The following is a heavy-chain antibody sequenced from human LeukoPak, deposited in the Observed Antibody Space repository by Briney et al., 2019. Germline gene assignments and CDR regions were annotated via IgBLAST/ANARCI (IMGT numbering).Heavy chain of an antibody. V-gene: IGHV4-39*07. CDR3: ARESQYYYDGSGYSAGYFDY. CDR2: IYYSGST. CDR1: GGSISSSSYY. D-gene: IGHD3-22*01. Sequence: SETLSLTCTVSGGSISSSSYYWGWIRQPPGKGLEWIGSIYYSGSTYYNPSLKSRVTISVDTSKNQFSLKLSSVTAADTAVYYCARESQYYYDGSGYSAGYFDYWGQGTLVTVSS. J-gene: IGHJ4*02.